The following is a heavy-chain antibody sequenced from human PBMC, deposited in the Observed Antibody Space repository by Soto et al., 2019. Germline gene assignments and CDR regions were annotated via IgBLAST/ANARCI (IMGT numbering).Heavy chain of an antibody. D-gene: IGHD3-3*01. CDR3: AAENYDFWSGYYGLDYGMYV. V-gene: IGHV1-58*01. CDR2: IVVGSGNT. Sequence: SVKVSCKASGFTFTSSAVQWVRQARGQRLEWIGWIVVGSGNTNYAQKFQERVTITRDMSTSTAYMELSSLRSEDTAVYYCAAENYDFWSGYYGLDYGMYVWGQGTTVTVSS. CDR1: GFTFTSSA. J-gene: IGHJ6*02.